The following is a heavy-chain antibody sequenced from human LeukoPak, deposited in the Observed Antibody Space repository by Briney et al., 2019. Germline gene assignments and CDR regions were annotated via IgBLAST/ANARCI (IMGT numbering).Heavy chain of an antibody. CDR3: ARDYLWGSPDTAIVLARAYYYGMDV. Sequence: ASVTVSFKASGYTFTSYRISWVRQAPGQGLEWMGWISAYNGNTNYAQKLQGRVTMTTDTSTSTAYMELRSLRSDDTAVDYCARDYLWGSPDTAIVLARAYYYGMDVWGKGTTVTVSS. CDR1: GYTFTSYR. CDR2: ISAYNGNT. D-gene: IGHD5-18*01. V-gene: IGHV1-18*04. J-gene: IGHJ6*04.